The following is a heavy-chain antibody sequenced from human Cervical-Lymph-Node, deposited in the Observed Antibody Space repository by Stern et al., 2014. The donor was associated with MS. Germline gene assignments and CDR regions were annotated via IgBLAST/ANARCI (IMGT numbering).Heavy chain of an antibody. CDR1: GITISSFA. V-gene: IGHV3-30*09. CDR2: ILYDGSNK. J-gene: IGHJ4*02. Sequence: VQLVESGGGVVQPGRSLRLSCAASGITISSFAMHWVRQAPGKGLEWAALILYDGSNKYYADSVKGRFAISRDNSKNTVYLQMNSLRPEDTAVYYCARAITNWNDGREGWYFDYWGQGTVVTVSS. CDR3: ARAITNWNDGREGWYFDY. D-gene: IGHD1-1*01.